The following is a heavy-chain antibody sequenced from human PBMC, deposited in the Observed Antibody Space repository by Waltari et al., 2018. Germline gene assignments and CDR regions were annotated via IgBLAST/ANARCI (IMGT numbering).Heavy chain of an antibody. V-gene: IGHV3-7*03. D-gene: IGHD1-26*01. Sequence: EVQLVESGGGLVQPGGSLTLSCAASGLTCSADWMTWVRQAPGKGLEWVGNMSPDGSVKNYIDSVKGRFTFSRDNAQNSMYLQMNDLRAEDTAIYYCARDPSSGALDYWGRGTLITVSS. CDR3: ARDPSSGALDY. CDR1: GLTCSADW. J-gene: IGHJ4*02. CDR2: MSPDGSVK.